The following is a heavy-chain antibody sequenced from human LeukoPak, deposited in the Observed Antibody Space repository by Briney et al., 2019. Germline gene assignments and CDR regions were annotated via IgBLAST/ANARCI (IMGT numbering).Heavy chain of an antibody. CDR2: INSDGSST. D-gene: IGHD3-22*01. CDR3: ARDEMDSSGYFLYYYYMDV. CDR1: GFTLSSYW. Sequence: GGFLRLSCAASGFTLSSYWMHWGRPAPGKGLVLVSRINSDGSSTSYADSVKGRFTISRDNAKNTLYLQMNSLRAEDTAVYYCARDEMDSSGYFLYYYYMDVWGKGTTVTVSS. J-gene: IGHJ6*03. V-gene: IGHV3-74*01.